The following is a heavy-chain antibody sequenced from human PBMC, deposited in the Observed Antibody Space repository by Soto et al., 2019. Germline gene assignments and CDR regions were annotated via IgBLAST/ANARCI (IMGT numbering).Heavy chain of an antibody. CDR3: ARVLVNARYDASGYDTFDV. D-gene: IGHD3-22*01. CDR1: GGSISSYY. CDR2: IYYSVST. Sequence: SATLSLTCTVSGGSISSYYWSWLRPPPGKGLEWIGYIYYSVSTNHNPSLKSRVTISVDTSENQFSLKLTSVTAADTAVYYCARVLVNARYDASGYDTFDVWGQGTRVTVSS. J-gene: IGHJ3*01. V-gene: IGHV4-59*01.